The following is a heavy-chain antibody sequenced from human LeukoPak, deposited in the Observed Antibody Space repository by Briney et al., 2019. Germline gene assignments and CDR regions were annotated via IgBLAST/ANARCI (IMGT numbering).Heavy chain of an antibody. CDR1: GGSISSSGSY. V-gene: IGHV4-39*01. CDR2: TYYSGST. J-gene: IGHJ4*02. Sequence: PLETLSLTCAVSGGSISSSGSYWGWIRQPPGKGLEWIGITYYSGSTYYNPSLKSRVTISVDTSKNQFSLKVSSVTAADTAVYYCARRSSGSFDYWGQGTLVTVSS. CDR3: ARRSSGSFDY. D-gene: IGHD6-19*01.